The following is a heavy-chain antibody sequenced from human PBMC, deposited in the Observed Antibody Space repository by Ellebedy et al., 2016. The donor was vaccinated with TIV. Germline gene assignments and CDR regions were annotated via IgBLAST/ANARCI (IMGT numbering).Heavy chain of an antibody. CDR1: GFSFSSYW. Sequence: GESLKISCAASGFSFSSYWMTWVRQAPGKGLEGVANIRQDGSEKYYVDSVTGRFTISRDNAKNSLYLQMNSLGADDTAMYFCASDGSYGDYRSPTHAFVMWGQGIMVSVSS. V-gene: IGHV3-7*01. CDR3: ASDGSYGDYRSPTHAFVM. J-gene: IGHJ3*02. D-gene: IGHD4-17*01. CDR2: IRQDGSEK.